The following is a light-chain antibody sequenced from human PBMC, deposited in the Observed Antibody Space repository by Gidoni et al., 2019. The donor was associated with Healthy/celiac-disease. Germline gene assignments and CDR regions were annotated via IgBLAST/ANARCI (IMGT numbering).Light chain of an antibody. CDR3: SSYAGTYSPFV. CDR2: EVS. V-gene: IGLV2-8*01. J-gene: IGLJ1*01. CDR1: SSDVGRYDY. Sequence: QSALTQPPSASGSPGQSVTISCTGTSSDVGRYDYVSWFQQHPGKAPKLLIDEVSKRPSGVPDRFAGSKSGNTASLTVSGLQAEDEAEYHCSSYAGTYSPFVFGTGTSVTV.